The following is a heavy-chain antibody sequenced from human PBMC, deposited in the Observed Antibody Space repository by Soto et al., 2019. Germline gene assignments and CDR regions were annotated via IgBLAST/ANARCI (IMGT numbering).Heavy chain of an antibody. CDR2: IYWNDDK. CDR3: ARTWSYSSTFGYYFDY. D-gene: IGHD1-26*01. J-gene: IGHJ4*02. V-gene: IGHV2-5*01. Sequence: SGPTLVNPTQTLTLTCTFSGFSLSTSGGGVGWIRQPPGKALEWLALIYWNDDKRYSPSLKSRLTITKDTSKNQVVLTMTNMDPVDTATYYCARTWSYSSTFGYYFDYWGQGTLVTVSS. CDR1: GFSLSTSGGG.